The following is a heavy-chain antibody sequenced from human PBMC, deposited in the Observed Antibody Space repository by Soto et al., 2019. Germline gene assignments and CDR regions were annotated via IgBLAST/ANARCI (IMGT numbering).Heavy chain of an antibody. Sequence: EVQLVESGGGLVKPGGSLRLSCAASGFTFSSYSMNWVRQAPGKGLECVSSISSSSSYIYYADSVKGRFTISRDNAKNALCLQMNGLRAEDTAVYYCERGGMVVATDFGGKGTLVTVSS. CDR2: ISSSSSYI. D-gene: IGHD1-26*01. V-gene: IGHV3-21*01. J-gene: IGHJ4*02. CDR3: ERGGMVVATDF. CDR1: GFTFSSYS.